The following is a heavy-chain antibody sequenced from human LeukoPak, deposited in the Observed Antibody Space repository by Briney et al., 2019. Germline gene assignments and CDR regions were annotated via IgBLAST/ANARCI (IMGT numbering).Heavy chain of an antibody. V-gene: IGHV1-46*01. J-gene: IGHJ6*02. D-gene: IGHD6-13*01. CDR1: GYTFTSYY. CDR2: INPSGGST. CDR3: ARGVSAAGTPSCYYYGMDV. Sequence: ASVKVSCKASGYTFTSYYMHWVRQAPGQGLEWMGIINPSGGSTSYAQKFQGRVTMTRDTSTSTVYMELSSLRSEDTAVYYCARGVSAAGTPSCYYYGMDVWGQGTTVTVSS.